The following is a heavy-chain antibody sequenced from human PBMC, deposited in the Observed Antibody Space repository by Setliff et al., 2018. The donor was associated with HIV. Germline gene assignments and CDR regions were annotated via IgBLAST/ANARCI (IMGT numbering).Heavy chain of an antibody. V-gene: IGHV4-4*09. Sequence: SETLSLTCTVSGGSISSYYWSWIRQPPGKGLEWIGYIYTSGSTNYNPSLKSRVTLSVDTSKHQFSLKLSSVTAADAAVHYCARVVPEVVYGAYWFDPWGQGTLVTVSS. J-gene: IGHJ5*02. CDR2: IYTSGST. CDR3: ARVVPEVVYGAYWFDP. CDR1: GGSISSYY. D-gene: IGHD4-17*01.